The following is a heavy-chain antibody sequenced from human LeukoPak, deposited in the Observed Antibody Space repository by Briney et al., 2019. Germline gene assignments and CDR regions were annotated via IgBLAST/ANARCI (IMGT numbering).Heavy chain of an antibody. Sequence: ASVKVSCKASGYTFRSYYMHWVRQAPGQGLEWMGWINPNSGGTNYAQKFQGRVTMTRDTSISTAYMELSRLRSDDTAVNYCARDWGVPAAPYYYYMDVWGKGTTVTVSS. CDR2: INPNSGGT. D-gene: IGHD2-2*01. V-gene: IGHV1-2*02. J-gene: IGHJ6*03. CDR1: GYTFRSYY. CDR3: ARDWGVPAAPYYYYMDV.